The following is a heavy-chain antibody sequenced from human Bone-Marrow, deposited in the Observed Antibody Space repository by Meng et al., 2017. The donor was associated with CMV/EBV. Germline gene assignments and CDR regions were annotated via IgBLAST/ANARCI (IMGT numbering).Heavy chain of an antibody. Sequence: GESLNISCAASGFTFSDYYMSWIRQAPGKGLEWVSYISSSGSTIYYADSVKGRFTISRDNAKNSLYLQMNSLRAEDTSVYYCARRNVGGSRWFDHWGQGTLVTVSS. CDR3: ARRNVGGSRWFDH. CDR2: ISSSGSTI. J-gene: IGHJ5*02. D-gene: IGHD2-15*01. CDR1: GFTFSDYY. V-gene: IGHV3-11*04.